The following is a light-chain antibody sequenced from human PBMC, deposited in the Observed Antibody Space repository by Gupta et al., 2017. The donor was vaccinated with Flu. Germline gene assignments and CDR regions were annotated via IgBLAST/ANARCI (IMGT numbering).Light chain of an antibody. V-gene: IGKV1-39*01. J-gene: IGKJ5*01. CDR1: QSISSY. CDR3: QQSDSIPRT. CDR2: AAS. Sequence: DIQMTQSPSSLSASVGDRVTITCRASQSISSYLNWYQQKPGKAPKLLIYAASSLQSGVPSRFSGSGSGTDFTLIISRLQPEDFATYYCQQSDSIPRTFGQGTRLEIK.